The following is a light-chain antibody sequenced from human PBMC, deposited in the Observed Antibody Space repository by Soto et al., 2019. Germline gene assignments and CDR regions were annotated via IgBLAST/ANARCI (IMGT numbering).Light chain of an antibody. Sequence: QSVLSQPPSVSGAPGQRITISCTGSSSNIGANYDVHWYRQVPGTAPKLLMSGDNNRPSGVADRFSGSKSGTSASLAITRLAADDQADYCCQSYDSSLNRVFGTGTKLTVL. J-gene: IGLJ1*01. CDR2: GDN. CDR3: QSYDSSLNRV. CDR1: SSNIGANYD. V-gene: IGLV1-40*01.